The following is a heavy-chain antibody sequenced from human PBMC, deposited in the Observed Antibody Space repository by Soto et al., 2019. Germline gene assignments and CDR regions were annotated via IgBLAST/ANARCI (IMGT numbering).Heavy chain of an antibody. D-gene: IGHD7-27*01. J-gene: IGHJ4*02. V-gene: IGHV4-61*01. CDR2: IPNNGSP. CDR1: GGSVRTGSYH. CDR3: ARIGWGGDS. Sequence: QVQLQESGPGRVKPSETLSLTCSVSGGSVRTGSYHWSWIRQPPGKGLEWSGFIPNNGSPDYNHSLKSRVAVAIDRSKNQFSLKVNSVTAADTAVYFCARIGWGGDSWGQGNLVTVSS.